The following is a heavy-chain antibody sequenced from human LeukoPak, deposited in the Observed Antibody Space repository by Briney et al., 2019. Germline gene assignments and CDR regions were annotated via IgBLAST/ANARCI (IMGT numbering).Heavy chain of an antibody. CDR2: IYYSGST. J-gene: IGHJ5*02. D-gene: IGHD2-8*01. CDR3: ARERESKYRNGDWCDP. V-gene: IGHV4-59*12. Sequence: PSETLSLTCSISGGSIVNYNWNWIRQPPRKGLEWIGTIYYSGSTNYNPSLKRRVIISVDTSRNRFSLKLSSVTAAATAVYYCARERESKYRNGDWCDPWGQGTLVTVSS. CDR1: GGSIVNYN.